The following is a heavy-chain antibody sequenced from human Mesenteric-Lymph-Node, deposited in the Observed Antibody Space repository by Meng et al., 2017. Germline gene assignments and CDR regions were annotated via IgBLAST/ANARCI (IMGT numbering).Heavy chain of an antibody. D-gene: IGHD4-17*01. CDR3: ARVGNDYGDYFDY. CDR2: IIPILGIA. Sequence: VQLVQSGAEVKKPGSSVKVSCKASGGTFSSYTISWVRQAPGQGLEWMGRIIPILGIANYAQKFQGRVTITADKSTSTAYMELSSLRSEDTAVYYCARVGNDYGDYFDYWGQGTLVTVSS. CDR1: GGTFSSYT. J-gene: IGHJ4*02. V-gene: IGHV1-69*02.